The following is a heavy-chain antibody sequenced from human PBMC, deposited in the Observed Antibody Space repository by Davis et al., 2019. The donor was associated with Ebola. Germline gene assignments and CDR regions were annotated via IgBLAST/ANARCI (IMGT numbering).Heavy chain of an antibody. V-gene: IGHV4-31*03. CDR3: ARVAARPNGMDV. CDR1: GGSISSGGYY. D-gene: IGHD6-6*01. CDR2: IYYSGST. J-gene: IGHJ6*04. Sequence: PSETLSLTCTVSGGSISSGGYYWTWIRQHPGKGLEWIGYIYYSGSTYYNPSLKSRVTISADTSKNQISLKLNSVTAADTAVYYCARVAARPNGMDVWGKGTTVTVSS.